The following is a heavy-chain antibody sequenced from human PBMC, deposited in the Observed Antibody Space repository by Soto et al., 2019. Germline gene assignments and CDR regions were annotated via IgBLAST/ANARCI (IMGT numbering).Heavy chain of an antibody. J-gene: IGHJ5*01. CDR1: GRSLTSYA. Sequence: SLTMCLPWAPYGRSLTSYAQTVRRQSPGKGLEWIGDINHSGRVNYSPSLKSRVTISLDTSKNQFSLTLSAVTAVDTAMYECSTRAYDTNGYESLDARGQGTRVT. CDR2: INHSGRV. D-gene: IGHD3-22*01. CDR3: STRAYDTNGYESLDA. V-gene: IGHV4-34*01.